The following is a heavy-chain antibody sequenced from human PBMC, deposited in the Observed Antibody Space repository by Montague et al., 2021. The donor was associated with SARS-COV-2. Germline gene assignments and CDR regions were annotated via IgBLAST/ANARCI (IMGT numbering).Heavy chain of an antibody. CDR2: INHSGGT. V-gene: IGHV4-34*01. D-gene: IGHD3-16*01. Sequence: SETLSLTCAVSGGSFSGYYWSWIRQPPGKGLEWIGEINHSGGTNYNPSLKSRVTISMDTSKNQFSLKLTSATAADTAVYYCARDSWGIMAFDIWGQGTMVTVSS. J-gene: IGHJ3*02. CDR3: ARDSWGIMAFDI. CDR1: GGSFSGYY.